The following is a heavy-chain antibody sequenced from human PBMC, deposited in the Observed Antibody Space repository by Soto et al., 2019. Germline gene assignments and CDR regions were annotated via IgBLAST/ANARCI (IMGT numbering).Heavy chain of an antibody. CDR2: IYYSGST. Sequence: SETLSLTCTVSGGSISSSSYYWGWIRQPPGKGLEWIGSIYYSGSTYYNPSLKSRVTISVDTSKNQFSLKLSSVTAADTAVYYCAREEYSGSYDYYYYGMDVWGQGTTVTVSS. D-gene: IGHD1-26*01. CDR1: GGSISSSSYY. CDR3: AREEYSGSYDYYYYGMDV. V-gene: IGHV4-39*07. J-gene: IGHJ6*02.